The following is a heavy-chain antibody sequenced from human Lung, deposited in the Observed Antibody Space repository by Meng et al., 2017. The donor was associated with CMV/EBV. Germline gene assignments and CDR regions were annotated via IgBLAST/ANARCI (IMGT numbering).Heavy chain of an antibody. J-gene: IGHJ4*02. CDR2: ISGNGYST. V-gene: IGHV3-23*01. CDR1: GFTFGSYA. CDR3: AKDRHTSSAPYYFDS. Sequence: GESLKISCAASGFTFGSYAMTWVRQAPGKGLQWVSSISGNGYSTYYADSVKGRFTISRDNSNNTLFLQMNSLRADDTAVYYCAKDRHTSSAPYYFDSWGQGALVXVSS.